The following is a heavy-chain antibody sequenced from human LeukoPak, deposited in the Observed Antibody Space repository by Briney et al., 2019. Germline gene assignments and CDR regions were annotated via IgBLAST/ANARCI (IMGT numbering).Heavy chain of an antibody. Sequence: HTGGSLRLSCAASGFTFSSYAMSWVRQAPGKGLEWVSAISGSGGSTYYADSVKGRFTTSRDNSKNTLYLQMNSLRAEDTAVYYCAKKRAAAGPSFDYWGQGTLVTVSS. CDR1: GFTFSSYA. J-gene: IGHJ4*02. CDR2: ISGSGGST. CDR3: AKKRAAAGPSFDY. D-gene: IGHD6-13*01. V-gene: IGHV3-23*01.